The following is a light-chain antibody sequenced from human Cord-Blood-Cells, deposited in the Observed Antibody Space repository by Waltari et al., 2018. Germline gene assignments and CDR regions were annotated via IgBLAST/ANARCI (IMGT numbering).Light chain of an antibody. Sequence: DIQMTQSPSSLSASVGDRVIITCRASQSISSYLNWYQQKPGKAPKLPIYAASSLQSGVPSRFGGSGSGTDFTLTISSLQPEDFATYYCQQRYSTPMYTFGQGTKLEIK. CDR3: QQRYSTPMYT. J-gene: IGKJ2*01. CDR2: AAS. V-gene: IGKV1-39*01. CDR1: QSISSY.